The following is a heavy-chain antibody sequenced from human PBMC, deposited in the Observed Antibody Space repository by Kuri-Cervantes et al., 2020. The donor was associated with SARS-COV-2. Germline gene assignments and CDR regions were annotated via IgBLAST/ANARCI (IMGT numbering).Heavy chain of an antibody. CDR2: ISSSSYI. D-gene: IGHD3-10*01. CDR3: AVSRGSGRTPPGY. J-gene: IGHJ4*02. V-gene: IGHV3-21*01. CDR1: GFTFSSYS. Sequence: GESLKISCAASGFTFSSYSMNWVRQAPGKGLEWVSSISSSSYIYYADSVKGRFTISRDNAKNSLFLQMNSLRAEDTAVYYCAVSRGSGRTPPGYWGQGTLVTVSS.